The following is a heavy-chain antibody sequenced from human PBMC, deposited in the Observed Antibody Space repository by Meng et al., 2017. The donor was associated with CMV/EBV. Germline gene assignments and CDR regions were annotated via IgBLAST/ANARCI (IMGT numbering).Heavy chain of an antibody. D-gene: IGHD2-21*01. CDR3: ARDALYCGGDCYSDY. Sequence: LSLTGAASGFTFSSYWMHWVRQAPGKGLVWVSRINSDGSSTSYADSVKGRFTISRDNAKNTLYLQMNSLRAEDTAVYYCARDALYCGGDCYSDYWGQGTLVTVSS. CDR1: GFTFSSYW. J-gene: IGHJ4*02. CDR2: INSDGSST. V-gene: IGHV3-74*01.